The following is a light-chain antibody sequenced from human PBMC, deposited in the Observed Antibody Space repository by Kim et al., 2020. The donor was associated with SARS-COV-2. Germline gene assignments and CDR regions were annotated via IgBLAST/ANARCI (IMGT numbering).Light chain of an antibody. CDR3: AAWDDSLSGVV. Sequence: GHEVNISCSGSRSTIRRNYVSWYQQLPGTAPKRLIYRNNQRPSGVPDRFSGSKSGTSASLAISGLRSEDEADYYCAAWDDSLSGVVFGGGTQLTVL. CDR1: RSTIRRNY. J-gene: IGLJ2*01. V-gene: IGLV1-47*01. CDR2: RNN.